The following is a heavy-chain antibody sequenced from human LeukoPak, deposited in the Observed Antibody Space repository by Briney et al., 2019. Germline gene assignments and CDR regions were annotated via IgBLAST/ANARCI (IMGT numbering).Heavy chain of an antibody. D-gene: IGHD6-13*01. CDR3: AREGAIAAADPFDY. J-gene: IGHJ4*02. Sequence: GGSLRLSCAASGFTFSSYWMSWVRQAPGKGLEWVANIKQDGSEKYYVDSVKGRFTISRDNAKNSLYLQMNSLRAEDTAVYYCAREGAIAAADPFDYWGQGTLVIVSS. CDR2: IKQDGSEK. CDR1: GFTFSSYW. V-gene: IGHV3-7*01.